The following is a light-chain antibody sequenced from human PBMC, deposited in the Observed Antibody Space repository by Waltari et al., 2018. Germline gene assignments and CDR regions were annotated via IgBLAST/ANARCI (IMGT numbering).Light chain of an antibody. V-gene: IGLV1-47*01. CDR2: RNN. J-gene: IGLJ1*01. Sequence: QSVLTQPSSASGTPGQRVTISCSGSSSNIGVNYVYWYQQLPGRAPKLLIYRNNQRASGVPDRFSGSKSGTSASLAISGLRSEDEADYYCAAWDDSLYALGTGTKVSVL. CDR1: SSNIGVNY. CDR3: AAWDDSLYA.